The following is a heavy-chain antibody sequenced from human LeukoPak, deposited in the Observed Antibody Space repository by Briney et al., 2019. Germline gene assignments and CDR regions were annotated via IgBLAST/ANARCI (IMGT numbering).Heavy chain of an antibody. CDR1: GGSFSGYY. CDR2: INHSGST. Sequence: SETLSLTCAVYGGSFSGYYWSWIRQPPGKGLEWIGEINHSGSTNYNPSLKSRVTISVDTSKNQFSLKLSSVTAADTAVYYCARGLELSSSSYGMDVRGQGTTVTVSS. CDR3: ARGLELSSSSYGMDV. J-gene: IGHJ6*02. D-gene: IGHD6-13*01. V-gene: IGHV4-34*01.